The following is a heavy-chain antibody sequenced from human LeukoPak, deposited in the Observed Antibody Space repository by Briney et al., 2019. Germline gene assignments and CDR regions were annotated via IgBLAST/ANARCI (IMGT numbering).Heavy chain of an antibody. Sequence: SETLSLTCAVYGGSFSGYCWSWILQPPGKGLEWIGEINHSGSTNYNPSLKSRVTISVDTSKNQFSLKLSSVTAADTAVYYCARSIRYYQHWGQGTLVTVSS. J-gene: IGHJ1*01. CDR1: GGSFSGYC. CDR2: INHSGST. V-gene: IGHV4-34*01. D-gene: IGHD2-21*01. CDR3: ARSIRYYQH.